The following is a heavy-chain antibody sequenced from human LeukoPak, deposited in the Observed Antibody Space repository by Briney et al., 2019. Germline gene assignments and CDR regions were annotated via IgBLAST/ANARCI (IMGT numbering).Heavy chain of an antibody. Sequence: GGSLRLSCAASGFTFSSYWMSWVRQAPGKGLEWVANIKQDGSEKYYVDSVKGRFTISRDNAKNSLYLQMNSLRAEDTAVYYCARLYYYDSSGSDYWGQGTLVTVSS. CDR3: ARLYYYDSSGSDY. J-gene: IGHJ4*02. D-gene: IGHD3-22*01. V-gene: IGHV3-7*01. CDR1: GFTFSSYW. CDR2: IKQDGSEK.